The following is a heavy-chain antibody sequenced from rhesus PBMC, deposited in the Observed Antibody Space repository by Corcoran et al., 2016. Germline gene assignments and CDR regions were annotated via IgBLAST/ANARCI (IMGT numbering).Heavy chain of an antibody. CDR1: GGSISDSYR. J-gene: IGHJ4*01. D-gene: IGHD3-28*01. CDR2: IYGSSTST. V-gene: IGHV4S10*01. CDR3: AGRRDSGYYTGDY. Sequence: QVQLQESGPGVVKPSETLSLPCAVSGGSISDSYRWSWTRQPPGQGLEWIGYIYGSSTSTNYNPSLKSRVTISKDTSKNQFSLKLSSVTAADTAVYYCAGRRDSGYYTGDYWGQGVLVTVSS.